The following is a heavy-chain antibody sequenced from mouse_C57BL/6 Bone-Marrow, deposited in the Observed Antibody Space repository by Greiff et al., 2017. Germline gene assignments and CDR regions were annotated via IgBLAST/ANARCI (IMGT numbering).Heavy chain of an antibody. D-gene: IGHD2-5*01. V-gene: IGHV1-26*01. CDR2: INPNNGGT. Sequence: EVQLQQSGPELVKPGASVKISCKASGYTFTDYYMNWVKQSHGKSLEWIGDINPNNGGTSYNQKFKGKATLTVDKSSSTADMERRSLTSEDSAVYYCARRAYYSNYVTFAYWGQGTLVTVAA. CDR3: ARRAYYSNYVTFAY. CDR1: GYTFTDYY. J-gene: IGHJ3*01.